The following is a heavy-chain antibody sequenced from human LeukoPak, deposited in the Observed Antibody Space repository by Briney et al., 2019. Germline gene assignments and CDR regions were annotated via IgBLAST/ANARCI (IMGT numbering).Heavy chain of an antibody. CDR1: GYTFTSYG. J-gene: IGHJ4*02. V-gene: IGHV1-18*01. D-gene: IGHD5-18*01. CDR2: ISAYNGDT. Sequence: GASVKVSCXASGYTFTSYGVSWVRRAHGQGLEWMGWISAYNGDTNYAQKLQGRVTMTTDTSTNTAYMELRSLRSDDTAVYYCAREESDGYSYADYWGQGTLVTVSS. CDR3: AREESDGYSYADY.